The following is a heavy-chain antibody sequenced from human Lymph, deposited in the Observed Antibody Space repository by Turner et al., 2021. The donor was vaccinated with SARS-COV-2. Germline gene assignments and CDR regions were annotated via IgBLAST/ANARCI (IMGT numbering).Heavy chain of an antibody. CDR1: GFPFSSYG. Sequence: EVQLFESGGGLVQPGGSLRLSCAASGFPFSSYGMSWVRQAPWKGLEWVSVISGSGGSTYYADSVKGRFTISRDNSKNTLYLQMNSLRAEDTAVYYCAKDRVVPPAIWNYYYYYGMDVWGQGTTVTVSS. D-gene: IGHD2-2*02. CDR3: AKDRVVPPAIWNYYYYYGMDV. V-gene: IGHV3-23*01. J-gene: IGHJ6*02. CDR2: ISGSGGST.